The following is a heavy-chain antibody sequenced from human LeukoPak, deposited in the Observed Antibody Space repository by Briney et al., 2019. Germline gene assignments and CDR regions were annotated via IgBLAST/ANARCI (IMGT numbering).Heavy chain of an antibody. CDR2: ISDTGNT. CDR3: AKASVTTCRGSFCYPLDY. J-gene: IGHJ4*02. V-gene: IGHV3-23*01. Sequence: GGSLRLSCAASGFTLSSYAMSWVRQAPGKGLEWVSAISDTGNTYHADSVKGRFTISKDGSKNTLLLQMNRLRPEDAAVYYCAKASVTTCRGSFCYPLDYWGLGTLVTVSS. CDR1: GFTLSSYA. D-gene: IGHD2-15*01.